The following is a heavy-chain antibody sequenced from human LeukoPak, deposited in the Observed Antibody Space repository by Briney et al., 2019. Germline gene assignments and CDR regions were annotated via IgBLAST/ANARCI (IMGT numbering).Heavy chain of an antibody. Sequence: SETLSLTCTVSGGSISSYYWSWIRQPPGKGLEWIGYIYTSGSTNYNPSLKSRVTISVDTSKNQFSLKLSSVTAADTAVYYCARPLSSGAPYYYYYMDVWGKGTTVTVSS. CDR3: ARPLSSGAPYYYYYMDV. CDR2: IYTSGST. CDR1: GGSISSYY. J-gene: IGHJ6*03. D-gene: IGHD6-19*01. V-gene: IGHV4-4*09.